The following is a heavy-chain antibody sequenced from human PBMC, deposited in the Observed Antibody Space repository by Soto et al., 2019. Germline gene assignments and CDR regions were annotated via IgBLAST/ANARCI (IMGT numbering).Heavy chain of an antibody. D-gene: IGHD1-1*01. CDR2: ISSSSSYI. CDR3: ARTRRDGYNNYYYYYGMDV. CDR1: GFTFSSYN. V-gene: IGHV3-21*01. Sequence: EVQLVESGGGLVKPGGSLRLSCAASGFTFSSYNMNWVRQAPGKGLEWVSSISSSSSYIYYADSVKGRFTISRDNAKNSLYLQMNSLGAEDTAEYYCARTRRDGYNNYYYYYGMDVWGQGTTFTFS. J-gene: IGHJ6*02.